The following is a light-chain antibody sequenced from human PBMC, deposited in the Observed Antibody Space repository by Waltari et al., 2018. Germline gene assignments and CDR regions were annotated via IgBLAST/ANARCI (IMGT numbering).Light chain of an antibody. CDR2: GAS. V-gene: IGKV3-20*01. CDR1: QSVSRA. J-gene: IGKJ1*01. Sequence: EIVLTQSPGTLSLSPGERATLSCRASQSVSRALAWYQQNPGQAPRLLIYGASNRASGIPDRFSGGGSGTDFSLIISRLEPEDFAVYYCQHYVSLPVTFGQGTKVEIK. CDR3: QHYVSLPVT.